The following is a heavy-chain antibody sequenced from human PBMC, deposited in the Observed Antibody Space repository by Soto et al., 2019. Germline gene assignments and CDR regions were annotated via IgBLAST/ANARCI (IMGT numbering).Heavy chain of an antibody. J-gene: IGHJ6*02. CDR1: GYRFTSYW. CDR2: IDPSDSYT. D-gene: IGHD1-26*01. Sequence: GESLKISCKGSGYRFTSYWISWVRQMPGKGLEWMGRIDPSDSYTNYSPSFQGHVTISADKSISTAYLQWSSLKASDTAIYYCARRNRGVGATKAYYYGMDVWGQGTTVTAP. V-gene: IGHV5-10-1*01. CDR3: ARRNRGVGATKAYYYGMDV.